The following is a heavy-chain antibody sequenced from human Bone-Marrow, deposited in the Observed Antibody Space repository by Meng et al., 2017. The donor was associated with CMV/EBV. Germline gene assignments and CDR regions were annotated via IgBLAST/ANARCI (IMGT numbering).Heavy chain of an antibody. V-gene: IGHV3-30*04. CDR3: AKDRPFDY. D-gene: IGHD6-6*01. CDR1: RFTFSTYA. CDR2: ISYDGSNK. Sequence: GESLKISCAASRFTFSTYAMHWVRQAPGKGLEWVAFISYDGSNKYYADSVKGRFTISRDNSKNTLYLQMNSLGGEDTAVYYCAKDRPFDYWGQGTLVTVPQ. J-gene: IGHJ4*02.